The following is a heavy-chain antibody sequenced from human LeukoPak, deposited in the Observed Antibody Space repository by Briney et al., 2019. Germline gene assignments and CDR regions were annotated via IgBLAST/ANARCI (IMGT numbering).Heavy chain of an antibody. J-gene: IGHJ4*02. D-gene: IGHD6-13*01. CDR3: ASLAPAGAVGY. V-gene: IGHV4-39*01. CDR2: IYYSGST. Sequence: SETLSLTCTVSGGSISSSSYYWGWIRQPPGKGLEWIGSIYYSGSTYYNPSLKSRVTISVDTSKNQFSLKLSSVTAADTAVYYCASLAPAGAVGYWGQGTLVTVSS. CDR1: GGSISSSSYY.